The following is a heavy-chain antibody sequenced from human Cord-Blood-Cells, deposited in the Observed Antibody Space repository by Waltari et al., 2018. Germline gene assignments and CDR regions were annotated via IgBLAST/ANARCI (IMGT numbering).Heavy chain of an antibody. CDR1: GGSVSSGSYS. CDR2: IYYSGST. D-gene: IGHD3-10*01. V-gene: IGHV4-61*01. Sequence: QVQLQESGPGLVKPSETLSLTCTVSGGSVSSGSYSWSWIRQPPGKGLEWIGYIYYSGSTNYNPSLKSRVTISVDTSKNQFSLKLSSVTAADTAVYYCAGFRELFDYWGQGTLVTVSS. J-gene: IGHJ4*02. CDR3: AGFRELFDY.